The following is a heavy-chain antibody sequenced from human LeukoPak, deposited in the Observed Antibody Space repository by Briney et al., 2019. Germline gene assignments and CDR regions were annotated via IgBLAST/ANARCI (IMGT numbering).Heavy chain of an antibody. J-gene: IGHJ4*02. D-gene: IGHD2-21*02. V-gene: IGHV4-39*07. CDR2: IHHGGST. CDR3: ATNVTYSFDN. Sequence: PSETLSLTRTVSGGSISSRTSYWGWIRQPPGKGLEWIGSIHHGGSTYYNPSLKSRITISIDRSKNQFSLKLNSVTAADSAVYYCATNVTYSFDNWGQGTLVTVSS. CDR1: GGSISSRTSY.